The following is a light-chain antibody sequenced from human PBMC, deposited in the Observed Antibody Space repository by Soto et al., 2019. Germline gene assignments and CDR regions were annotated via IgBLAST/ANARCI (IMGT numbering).Light chain of an antibody. CDR1: QDVTTK. J-gene: IGKJ4*01. CDR3: QQYDNWPLS. Sequence: ERVMTQSPATLSVSPGESAILSCRASQDVTTKLAWYQQKPGQAPRLLIYGASTRATGIPARFSGSGSGTEFTLTISSQQSEDFAVYFCQQYDNWPLSFGGGTKVEVK. CDR2: GAS. V-gene: IGKV3-15*01.